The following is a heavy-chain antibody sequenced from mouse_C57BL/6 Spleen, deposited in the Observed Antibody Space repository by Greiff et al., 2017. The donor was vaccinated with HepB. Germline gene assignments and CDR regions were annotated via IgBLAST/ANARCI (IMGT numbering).Heavy chain of an antibody. V-gene: IGHV1-61*01. CDR3: TGSWFAY. J-gene: IGHJ3*01. CDR1: GYTFTSYW. D-gene: IGHD4-1*01. Sequence: QVHVKQPGAELVRPGSSVKLSCKASGYTFTSYWMDWVKQRPGQGLEWIGNIYPSDSETHYNQKFKDKATLTVDKSSSTAYMQLSSLTSEDSAVYYCTGSWFAYWGQGTLVTVSA. CDR2: IYPSDSET.